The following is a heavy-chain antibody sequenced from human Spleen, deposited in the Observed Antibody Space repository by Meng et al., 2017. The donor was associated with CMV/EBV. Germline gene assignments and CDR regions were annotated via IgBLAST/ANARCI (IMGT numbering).Heavy chain of an antibody. V-gene: IGHV3-20*03. CDR2: INWNGGST. CDR3: ATNLNDYSNLGFDY. Sequence: ASGFTFDDYGMSWVRQAPGKGLEWVSGINWNGGSTGYADSVKGRFTISRDNAKNSLYLQMNSLRAEDTALYYCATNLNDYSNLGFDYWGQGTLVTVSS. CDR1: GFTFDDYG. J-gene: IGHJ4*02. D-gene: IGHD4-11*01.